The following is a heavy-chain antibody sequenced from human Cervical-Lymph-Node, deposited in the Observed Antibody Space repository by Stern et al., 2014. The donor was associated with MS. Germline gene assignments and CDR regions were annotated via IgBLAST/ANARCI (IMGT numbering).Heavy chain of an antibody. V-gene: IGHV1-46*01. D-gene: IGHD1-26*01. Sequence: VQLVESGAEVKKPGASVKVSCMASGYTFTSYYMHWVRQAPGQGLEWMGKINPDGGSTGYAQKFQGRVTMTSDTSTSTVYMELSSLRSEDTAVYYCARAPSGDSGNFGPAACWGQGTLVTVSS. J-gene: IGHJ4*02. CDR3: ARAPSGDSGNFGPAAC. CDR1: GYTFTSYY. CDR2: INPDGGST.